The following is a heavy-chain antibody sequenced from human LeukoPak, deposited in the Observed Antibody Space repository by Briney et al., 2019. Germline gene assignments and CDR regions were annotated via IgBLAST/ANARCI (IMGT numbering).Heavy chain of an antibody. D-gene: IGHD3-22*01. CDR3: ARGSITMIVVVIVGVDAFDI. CDR2: INPSGGST. V-gene: IGHV1-46*01. Sequence: ASVKVSCKASGYTFTSYYMHWVRQAPGQGLEWMGIINPSGGSTSYAQKFQGRVTMTRDTSTSTVYMELSSLRSDDTAVYYCARGSITMIVVVIVGVDAFDIWGQGTMVTVSS. CDR1: GYTFTSYY. J-gene: IGHJ3*02.